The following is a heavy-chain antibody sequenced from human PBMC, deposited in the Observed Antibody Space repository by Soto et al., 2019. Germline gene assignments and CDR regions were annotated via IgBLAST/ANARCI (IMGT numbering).Heavy chain of an antibody. CDR1: GFPFSIYT. D-gene: IGHD1-26*01. Sequence: AGGSLRLSCAASGFPFSIYTMSWVLQAPCKGLEWVSSFSGRDATTYYADSVKGRFTISRDNSKNTLYLQMNSLRAEDTALYFCVRTIVGATKGGWFDPWGQGALVTVSS. J-gene: IGHJ5*02. V-gene: IGHV3-23*01. CDR3: VRTIVGATKGGWFDP. CDR2: FSGRDATT.